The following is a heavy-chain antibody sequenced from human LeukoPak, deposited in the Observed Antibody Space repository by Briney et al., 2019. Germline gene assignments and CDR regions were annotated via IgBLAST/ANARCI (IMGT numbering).Heavy chain of an antibody. V-gene: IGHV3-48*01. Sequence: GGSLRLSCAASGFTFSSYSMNWVRQAPGKGLEWVSYISSSSSTIYYADSVKGRFTISRDNAKNSLYLQMNSLRAEDTAVYYCARGYYGSGRNNWFDPWGQGTLVTVSS. CDR2: ISSSSSTI. D-gene: IGHD3-10*01. J-gene: IGHJ5*02. CDR1: GFTFSSYS. CDR3: ARGYYGSGRNNWFDP.